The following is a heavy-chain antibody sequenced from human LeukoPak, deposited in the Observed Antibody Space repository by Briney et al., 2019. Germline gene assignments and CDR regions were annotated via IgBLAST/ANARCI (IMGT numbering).Heavy chain of an antibody. D-gene: IGHD1-14*01. Sequence: ASVKVSCNTSGYTFTSYGISWVRQAPGQGLEYMGWINTYNGHTNYAQKFQGRVTVTTDTSTNTAYLELRSLRSDDTAVYYCARDGPRGYFQHWGQGTVITVSS. V-gene: IGHV1-18*01. CDR3: ARDGPRGYFQH. CDR2: INTYNGHT. CDR1: GYTFTSYG. J-gene: IGHJ1*01.